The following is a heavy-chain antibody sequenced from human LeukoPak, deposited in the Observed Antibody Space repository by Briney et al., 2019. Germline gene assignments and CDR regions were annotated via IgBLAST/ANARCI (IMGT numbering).Heavy chain of an antibody. Sequence: PGGSLRLSCVGSGFTFEDYHMNWVRQTPEKGLDWVSSISRGSRYIYYADSVEGRFTISRDNAKNSLYLEMNSLRAEDTAVYFCARGNFFDRSAHGNTPDYWGQGTLVTVSS. J-gene: IGHJ4*02. D-gene: IGHD3-22*01. CDR1: GFTFEDYH. V-gene: IGHV3-21*01. CDR2: ISRGSRYI. CDR3: ARGNFFDRSAHGNTPDY.